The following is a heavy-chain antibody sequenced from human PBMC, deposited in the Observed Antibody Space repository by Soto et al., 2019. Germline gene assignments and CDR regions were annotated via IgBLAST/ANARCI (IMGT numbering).Heavy chain of an antibody. CDR3: ARHLYGSGIVGQH. Sequence: QLQLQESGPGLVRPSETLSLTCTVSGDSISGSNYNWGWIHQPPGKGLEWIASIYYSGSTYYNPSLKSRLTISVDTSKNRFSLKLASVTAADTAVYYCARHLYGSGIVGQHWGQGTLVTVSS. CDR2: IYYSGST. J-gene: IGHJ4*02. D-gene: IGHD3-10*01. V-gene: IGHV4-39*01. CDR1: GDSISGSNYN.